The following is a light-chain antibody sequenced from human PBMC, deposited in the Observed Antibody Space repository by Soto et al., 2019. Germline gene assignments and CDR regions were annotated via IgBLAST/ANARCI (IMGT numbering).Light chain of an antibody. CDR3: ETWDTNTRV. CDR1: SGHSSYI. V-gene: IGLV4-60*02. Sequence: QHVLTQSSSASASPGSSVKLTCTLSSGHSSYIIAWHQQQPGKAPRFLMKLETSGSYNKGSGVPDRFSGSSSGADRYLTISNLQFEDEADYYCETWDTNTRVFGTGTKLTVL. J-gene: IGLJ1*01. CDR2: LETSGSY.